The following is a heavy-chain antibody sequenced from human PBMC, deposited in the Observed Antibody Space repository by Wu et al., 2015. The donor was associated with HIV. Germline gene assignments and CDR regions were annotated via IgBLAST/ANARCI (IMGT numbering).Heavy chain of an antibody. CDR1: GYIFSDYG. CDR3: ARGHYYDSSSSPMY. CDR2: ISAQNGNT. Sequence: VQRVQSGGEVKKPGASVKVACKASGYIFSDYGINWVRQAPGQGLEWMGWISAQNGNTKYAQKFQGRVTMTTDISSSTAYMELRSLRSDDTAVYFCARGHYYDSSSSPMYWGLGTLVTVSS. D-gene: IGHD3-22*01. J-gene: IGHJ4*02. V-gene: IGHV1-18*01.